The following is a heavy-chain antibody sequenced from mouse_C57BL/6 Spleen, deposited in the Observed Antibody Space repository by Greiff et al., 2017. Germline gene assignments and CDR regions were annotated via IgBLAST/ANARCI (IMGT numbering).Heavy chain of an antibody. J-gene: IGHJ4*01. Sequence: VQLQQPGAELVKPGASVKLSCKASGYTFTSYWMHWVKQRPGQGLEWIGEIDPSDSYTNYNQKFKGKSTLTVDKSSSTAYMQISSLTSEDSAVXYCASGYGYDMDYWGQGTSVTVSS. CDR1: GYTFTSYW. D-gene: IGHD2-2*01. CDR3: ASGYGYDMDY. CDR2: IDPSDSYT. V-gene: IGHV1-69*01.